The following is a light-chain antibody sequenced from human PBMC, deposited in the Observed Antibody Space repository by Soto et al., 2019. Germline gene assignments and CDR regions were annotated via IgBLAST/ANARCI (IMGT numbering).Light chain of an antibody. CDR2: GNN. J-gene: IGLJ3*02. CDR3: QSYDSSLSDSV. CDR1: SPNIGTGYD. Sequence: QPVLTQPPSVSGAPGQRVTISCTGSSPNIGTGYDVHWYQQIPGTAPKLLIYGNNNRPSVVPDRFSGSKSGTSASLAITGLQAEAEADYHCQSYDSSLSDSVSGGGTQRTFL. V-gene: IGLV1-40*01.